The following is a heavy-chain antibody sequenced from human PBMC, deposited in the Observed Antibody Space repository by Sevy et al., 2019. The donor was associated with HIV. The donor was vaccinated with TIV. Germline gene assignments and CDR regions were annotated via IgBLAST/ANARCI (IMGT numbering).Heavy chain of an antibody. D-gene: IGHD2-21*01. J-gene: IGHJ3*02. CDR1: GFTVSSNY. CDR3: AIGSVSLVIAKDAFHI. Sequence: GGSLRLSCAASGFTVSSNYMIWVRQAPGKGLEWVSLIYSEGTKNYADSVKGRFTISRDNSKNTLYLQMNSLRAEDTAVYYCAIGSVSLVIAKDAFHILGQGTMVTVSS. CDR2: IYSEGTK. V-gene: IGHV3-53*01.